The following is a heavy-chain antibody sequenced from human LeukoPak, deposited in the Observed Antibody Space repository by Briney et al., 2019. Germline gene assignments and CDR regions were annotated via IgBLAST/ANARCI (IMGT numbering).Heavy chain of an antibody. CDR1: GFTFSSYA. CDR2: ISGSGGST. J-gene: IGHJ4*02. CDR3: AKSFKVVYYFDY. D-gene: IGHD2-15*01. V-gene: IGHV3-23*01. Sequence: GGSLRLSCAASGFTFSSYAMSWVRQAPGKGLEWVSAISGSGGSTCYADSVKGRFTISRDNSKNTLYLQMNSLRAEDTAVYYCAKSFKVVYYFDYWGQGTLVTVSS.